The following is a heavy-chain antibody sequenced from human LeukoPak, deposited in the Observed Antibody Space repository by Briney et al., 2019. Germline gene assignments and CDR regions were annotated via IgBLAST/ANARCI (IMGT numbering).Heavy chain of an antibody. J-gene: IGHJ5*02. CDR1: GFTVSNNY. CDR3: AKVIAYCGGDCPLGSKEGWFDP. Sequence: GGSLRLSCAASGFTVSNNYMIWVRQAPGKGLEWVSLIYSNGVTNYADSVKGRFTISRDSSKNTLYLQMNSVRAEDTAVYYCAKVIAYCGGDCPLGSKEGWFDPWGQGTLVTVSS. D-gene: IGHD2-21*02. CDR2: IYSNGVT. V-gene: IGHV3-53*01.